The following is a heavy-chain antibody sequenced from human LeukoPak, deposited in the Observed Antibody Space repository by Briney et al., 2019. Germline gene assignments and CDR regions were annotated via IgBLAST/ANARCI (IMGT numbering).Heavy chain of an antibody. D-gene: IGHD6-19*01. CDR2: IYTSGST. Sequence: SETLSLTCTVSGGSISSYYWSWIRQPAGKGLEWIGRIYTSGSTNYNPSLKSRVTTSVDKSKNQFSLKLSSVTAADTAVYYCARDESKYSSGWYWFDPWGQGTLVTVSS. V-gene: IGHV4-4*07. CDR3: ARDESKYSSGWYWFDP. J-gene: IGHJ5*02. CDR1: GGSISSYY.